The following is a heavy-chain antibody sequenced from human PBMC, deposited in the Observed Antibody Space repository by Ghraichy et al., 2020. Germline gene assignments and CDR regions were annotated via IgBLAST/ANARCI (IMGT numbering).Heavy chain of an antibody. D-gene: IGHD3-22*01. CDR3: ARPHYYDSSGYTSRNWFDP. Sequence: GGSLRLSCAASGFTFSSYEMNWVRQAPGKGLEWVSYISSSGSTIYYADSVKGRFTISRDNAKNSLYLQMNSLRAEDTAVYYCARPHYYDSSGYTSRNWFDPWCQGTLVTVS. CDR2: ISSSGSTI. V-gene: IGHV3-48*03. CDR1: GFTFSSYE. J-gene: IGHJ5*02.